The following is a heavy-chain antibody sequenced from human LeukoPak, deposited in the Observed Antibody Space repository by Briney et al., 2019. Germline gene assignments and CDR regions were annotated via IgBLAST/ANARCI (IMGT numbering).Heavy chain of an antibody. D-gene: IGHD2-8*01. CDR1: GGSLSGYY. CDR3: APGGGYAY. V-gene: IGHV4-34*01. CDR2: INHTARP. J-gene: IGHJ4*02. Sequence: SETLSLTCAVYGGSLSGYYGRWIRQPPGEGLESIGAINHTARPNSHPSLKSRVTISVDPSKNQFSLTLSSVPAAATAVYYCAPGGGYAYWGQGTLVTVSS.